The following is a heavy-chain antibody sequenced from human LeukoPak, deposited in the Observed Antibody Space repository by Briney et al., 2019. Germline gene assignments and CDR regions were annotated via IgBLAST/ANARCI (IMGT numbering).Heavy chain of an antibody. CDR3: ARSRQASGLFSS. CDR1: GGSISSYY. J-gene: IGHJ5*02. V-gene: IGHV4-59*12. D-gene: IGHD3-10*01. CDR2: IYDRGPA. Sequence: SETLSLTCTVSGGSISSYYWSWIRQPPGKGLEWIGCIYDRGPAYYNPSLKSRFTISVDRPKNQFFLNVTSLTAADTAVYYCARSRQASGLFSSWGQGTLVVVSS.